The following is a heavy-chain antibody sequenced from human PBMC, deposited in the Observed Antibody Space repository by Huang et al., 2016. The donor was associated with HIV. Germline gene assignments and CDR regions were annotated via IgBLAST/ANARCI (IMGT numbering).Heavy chain of an antibody. CDR1: GYYFSSYW. Sequence: EVQLVQSGAEVKKPGESLKISCIGSGYYFSSYWIGWVRQMPGKGLEWMGLIYPGDSDTKSSPSFQGQVTISADKSIDTAYLQWSSLKASDTGIYYCARRGYFERTGHYEIPFDFWGQGTPVTVSS. J-gene: IGHJ4*02. CDR3: ARRGYFERTGHYEIPFDF. CDR2: IYPGDSDT. D-gene: IGHD3-22*01. V-gene: IGHV5-51*01.